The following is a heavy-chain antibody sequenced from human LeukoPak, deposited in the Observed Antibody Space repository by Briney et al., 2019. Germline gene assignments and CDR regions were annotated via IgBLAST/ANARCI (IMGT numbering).Heavy chain of an antibody. CDR1: GGSISSYY. V-gene: IGHV4-59*01. J-gene: IGHJ4*02. CDR2: IYYCGST. Sequence: SQTLSLTCTVSGGSISSYYWSWIRQPPGQGLEWIGYIYYCGSTNYNPSPTSRVTISVDTSKNQFSLKLSSVTAADTAVYYCHIGYCSSTSCSSYSNYADYWGQGTLVTVSS. D-gene: IGHD2-2*01. CDR3: HIGYCSSTSCSSYSNYADY.